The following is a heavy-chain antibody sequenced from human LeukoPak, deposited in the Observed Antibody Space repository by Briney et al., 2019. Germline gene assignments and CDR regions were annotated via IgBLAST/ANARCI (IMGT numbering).Heavy chain of an antibody. CDR3: ARDQRASPSPADY. CDR1: GFTFSGSW. CDR2: INKDGSEK. Sequence: GGSLRLSCAASGFTFSGSWMTWVRQAPGKGLEWVANINKDGSEKYYLDSVKGRFTISRDNAKNSLYLQMNSLRAEDTAVYFCARDQRASPSPADYWGQGTLFTVSS. J-gene: IGHJ4*02. V-gene: IGHV3-7*01.